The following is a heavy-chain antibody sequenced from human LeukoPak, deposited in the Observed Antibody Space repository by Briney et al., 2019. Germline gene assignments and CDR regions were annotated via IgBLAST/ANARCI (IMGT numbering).Heavy chain of an antibody. CDR1: GFTFSSYA. D-gene: IGHD2-2*01. J-gene: IGHJ4*02. CDR3: AKDWDQLLYYFDY. CDR2: FSGSGGST. Sequence: PGGSLRLSCAASGFTFSSYAMSWVRQAPGKGLECISGFSGSGGSTYYADSVKGRFTISRDNSKNTLYLQMNSLRAEDTAVYYCAKDWDQLLYYFDYWGQGTLVTVSS. V-gene: IGHV3-23*01.